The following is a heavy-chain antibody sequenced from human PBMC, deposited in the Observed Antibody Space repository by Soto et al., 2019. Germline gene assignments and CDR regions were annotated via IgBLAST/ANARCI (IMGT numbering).Heavy chain of an antibody. V-gene: IGHV2-70*18. CDR1: GGSISSYY. CDR3: ARTRGHYYDSSGYYPPAFDI. D-gene: IGHD3-22*01. CDR2: IDWDDDK. J-gene: IGHJ3*02. Sequence: TLSLTCTVSGGSISSYYWSWIRQPPGKALEWLALIDWDDDKYYSTSLKTRLTISKDTSKNQVVLTMTNMDPVDTATYYCARTRGHYYDSSGYYPPAFDIWGQGTMVTVSS.